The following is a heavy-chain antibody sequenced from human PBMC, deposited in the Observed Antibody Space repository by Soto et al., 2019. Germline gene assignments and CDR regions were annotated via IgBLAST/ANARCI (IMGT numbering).Heavy chain of an antibody. D-gene: IGHD3-22*01. V-gene: IGHV3-30*02. CDR3: AKDPRLGNWFDP. Sequence: GGSLRLSCAASGFTFSSYGMHWVRQAPGKGLEWVAVIWYDGSNKYYADSVKGRFTISRDNSKNTLYLQMNSLRAEDTAVYYCAKDPRLGNWFDPWGQGTLVTVSS. CDR1: GFTFSSYG. J-gene: IGHJ5*02. CDR2: IWYDGSNK.